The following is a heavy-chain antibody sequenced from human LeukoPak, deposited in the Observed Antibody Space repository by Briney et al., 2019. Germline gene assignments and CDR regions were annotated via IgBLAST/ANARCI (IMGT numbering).Heavy chain of an antibody. D-gene: IGHD3-10*01. V-gene: IGHV4-38-2*01. CDR3: GRAGFGTAYNRFYYYMDV. Sequence: SETLSLTCEVSNYPITSDYYWVWIRQPPGQGLEWIGQIFHSGIAHYNPSLKSRVTMSVDTSRSQFSVNLNSVTAADTAVYYCGRAGFGTAYNRFYYYMDVWGKGTRSPSP. CDR1: NYPITSDYY. CDR2: IFHSGIA. J-gene: IGHJ6*03.